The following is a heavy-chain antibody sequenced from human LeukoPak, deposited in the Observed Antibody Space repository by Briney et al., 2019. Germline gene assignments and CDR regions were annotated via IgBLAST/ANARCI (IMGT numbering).Heavy chain of an antibody. CDR1: GGSFSGYY. CDR2: INHSGST. CDR3: ARVPALYSYGYKYYFDY. J-gene: IGHJ4*02. V-gene: IGHV4-34*01. D-gene: IGHD5-18*01. Sequence: DPSETLSLTCAVYGGSFSGYYWSWIRQPPGKGLEWIGEINHSGSTNYNPSLKSRVTISVDTSKNQFSLKLSSVTAADTAVYYCARVPALYSYGYKYYFDYWGQGTLVTVSS.